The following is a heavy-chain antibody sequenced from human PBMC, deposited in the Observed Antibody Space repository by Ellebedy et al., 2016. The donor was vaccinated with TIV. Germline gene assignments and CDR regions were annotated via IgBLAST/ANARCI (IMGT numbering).Heavy chain of an antibody. Sequence: MPSETLSLTFGLNGGFLSGFYWSWIRQSPGKGLEWIGEINHSGTTNDNPSLKSRVTMSVDKSNNHFSLSLSSVTAADTAVYYCARWATMGEGGRYFDFWGRGTLVTVSS. CDR2: INHSGTT. V-gene: IGHV4-34*01. D-gene: IGHD5-12*01. CDR1: GGFLSGFY. CDR3: ARWATMGEGGRYFDF. J-gene: IGHJ2*01.